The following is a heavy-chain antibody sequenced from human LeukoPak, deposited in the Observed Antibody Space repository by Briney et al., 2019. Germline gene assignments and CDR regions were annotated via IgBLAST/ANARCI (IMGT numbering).Heavy chain of an antibody. CDR2: ITASGPTT. J-gene: IGHJ4*02. V-gene: IGHV3-23*01. CDR3: AKDADDYVSYFDY. Sequence: EGSLRLSCAASGFTLTTYAMTWVRQAPGKGLEWVSGITASGPTTYYADSVKGRFTFSRDNSKNTLYLQMNSLRAEDTAVYYCAKDADDYVSYFDYWGQGTLVTVSS. CDR1: GFTLTTYA. D-gene: IGHD4-17*01.